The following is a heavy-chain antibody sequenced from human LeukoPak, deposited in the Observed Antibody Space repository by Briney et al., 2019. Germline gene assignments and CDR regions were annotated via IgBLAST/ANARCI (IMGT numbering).Heavy chain of an antibody. D-gene: IGHD5-18*01. J-gene: IGHJ4*02. CDR1: GFPFTNYW. Sequence: GRSLRLSCAASGFPFTNYWMHWVRQVPGKGLVWVSRLNSDGTITHYADSVKGRFTISRDNPKNTLYLDMNSLRADDTAVYYCARSRPSYTYGYDYWGQGTLVSVSS. V-gene: IGHV3-74*01. CDR2: LNSDGTIT. CDR3: ARSRPSYTYGYDY.